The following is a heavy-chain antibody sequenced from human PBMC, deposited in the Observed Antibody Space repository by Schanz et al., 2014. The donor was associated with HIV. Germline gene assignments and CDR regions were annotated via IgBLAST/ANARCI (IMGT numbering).Heavy chain of an antibody. J-gene: IGHJ6*02. Sequence: QVQLVESGGGLVKPGGSLRLSCAASGFTFSDYYMSWIRQAPGKGLEWVSYISSSGSTIYYADSVKGRFTISRDNAKNSLYLXXXXXRAEDTAVXXCXXXXXXYYGSGSRDYYYYGMDVWGQGTTVTVSS. CDR1: GFTFSDYY. CDR2: ISSSGSTI. V-gene: IGHV3-11*01. CDR3: XXXXXXYYGSGSRDYYYYGMDV. D-gene: IGHD3-10*01.